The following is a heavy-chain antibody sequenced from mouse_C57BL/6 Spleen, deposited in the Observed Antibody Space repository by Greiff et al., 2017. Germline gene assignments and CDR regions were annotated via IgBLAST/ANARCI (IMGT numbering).Heavy chain of an antibody. V-gene: IGHV1-62-2*01. D-gene: IGHD1-1*01. CDR2: FYPGSGSI. CDR3: ARHEEGALLRGFAY. CDR1: GYTFTEYT. J-gene: IGHJ3*01. Sequence: QVHVKQSGAELVKPGASVKLSCKACGYTFTEYTIHWVKQRSGQGLEWIGWFYPGSGSIKYNEKFKDKATLTADKSSSTVYMELSRLTSEDSAVYFGARHEEGALLRGFAYWGQGTLVTVSA.